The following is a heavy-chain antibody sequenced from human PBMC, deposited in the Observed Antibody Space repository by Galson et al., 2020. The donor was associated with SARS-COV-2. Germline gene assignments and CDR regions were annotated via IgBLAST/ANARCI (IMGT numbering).Heavy chain of an antibody. CDR2: INPSGGRT. Sequence: ASVKVTCQATGYTFTNYHMHWVRQAPGQGLEWMGIINPSGGRTSYAQKFQGRVTMTRDTSTSTVYMELSSLRSEDTAVYYCARDILERIAAAGPYYYYYYMDVWGKGTTVTVSS. J-gene: IGHJ6*03. V-gene: IGHV1-46*01. CDR1: GYTFTNYH. D-gene: IGHD6-13*01. CDR3: ARDILERIAAAGPYYYYYYMDV.